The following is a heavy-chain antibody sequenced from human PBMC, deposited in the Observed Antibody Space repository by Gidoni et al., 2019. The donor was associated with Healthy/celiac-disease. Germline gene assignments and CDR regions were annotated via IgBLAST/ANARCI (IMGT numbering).Heavy chain of an antibody. CDR2: IRSKAYGGTT. Sequence: EVQLVESGGGLVQPGRSLRLSCTASGFTFGDYAMSWVRQAPGQGLEWVVFIRSKAYGGTTEYAASVKGRFTISREDSKSIAYLQMNSLKTEDTAVYYCTRPYYYYYYMDVWGKGTTVTVSS. CDR3: TRPYYYYYYMDV. V-gene: IGHV3-49*04. CDR1: GFTFGDYA. D-gene: IGHD6-6*01. J-gene: IGHJ6*03.